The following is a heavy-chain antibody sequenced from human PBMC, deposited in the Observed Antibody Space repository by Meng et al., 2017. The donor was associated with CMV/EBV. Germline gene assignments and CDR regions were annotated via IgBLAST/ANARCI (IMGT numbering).Heavy chain of an antibody. D-gene: IGHD3-22*01. J-gene: IGHJ5*02. V-gene: IGHV3-64*02. Sequence: GESLKISCAASGFTFSSYAMHWVRQAPGKGLEYVSAISSNGGSTYYADSVKGRFTISRDNSKNTLYLQMGSLRAEDMAVYYCASLVVVITTSWFDPWGQGTLVTVSS. CDR1: GFTFSSYA. CDR3: ASLVVVITTSWFDP. CDR2: ISSNGGST.